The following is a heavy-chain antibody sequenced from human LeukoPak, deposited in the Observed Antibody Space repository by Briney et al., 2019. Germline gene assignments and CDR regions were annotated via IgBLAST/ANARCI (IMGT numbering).Heavy chain of an antibody. D-gene: IGHD3-10*01. J-gene: IGHJ6*03. CDR3: ARIGFTMVRGVYYYYYYMDV. CDR1: GYTFTSYG. CDR2: ISACNGNT. Sequence: GASVKVSCKASGYTFTSYGISWVRQAPGQGLEWVGCISACNGNTNYAHKLQGRVTMTTDTSTNTAYMELRSLRSDNTAVYYCARIGFTMVRGVYYYYYYMDVWGKGTTVTVSS. V-gene: IGHV1-18*01.